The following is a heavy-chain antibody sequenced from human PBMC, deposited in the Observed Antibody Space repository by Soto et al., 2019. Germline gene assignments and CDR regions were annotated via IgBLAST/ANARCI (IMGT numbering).Heavy chain of an antibody. J-gene: IGHJ5*02. CDR2: ISGSGGST. CDR1: GFTFSSYA. CDR3: AKAPHVAKKPLCGFEP. Sequence: VGSLRLSCAASGFTFSSYAMSWGRQAPGKGLEWVSAISGSGGSTYYADSVKGRFTISRDNSKNTLYLQMNSLRAEDTAVYYWAKAPHVAKKPLCGFEPGGKEPLVT. V-gene: IGHV3-23*01. D-gene: IGHD2-21*01.